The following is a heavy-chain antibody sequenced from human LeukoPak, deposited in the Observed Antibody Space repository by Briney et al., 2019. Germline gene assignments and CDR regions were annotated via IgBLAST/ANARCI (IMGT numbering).Heavy chain of an antibody. CDR1: GFTFDNYA. J-gene: IGHJ3*02. CDR2: ISWNSGTM. D-gene: IGHD4-23*01. V-gene: IGHV3-9*01. CDR3: AKDIAYGGNADGAFDI. Sequence: PGGSLRLSCAASGFTFDNYAMHWVRQAPGKGLEWVSGISWNSGTMAYADSVKGRFTISRDNAKNSLYLQMSSLRAEDTALYYCAKDIAYGGNADGAFDIWGQGTMVSVSS.